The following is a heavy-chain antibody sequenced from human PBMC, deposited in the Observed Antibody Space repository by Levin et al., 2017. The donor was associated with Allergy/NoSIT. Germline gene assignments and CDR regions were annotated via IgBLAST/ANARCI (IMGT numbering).Heavy chain of an antibody. CDR2: ISSSSSTI. CDR3: AREGGGSGWYGGYYYYMDV. D-gene: IGHD6-19*01. CDR1: GFTFSSYS. Sequence: PGESLKISCAASGFTFSSYSMNWVRQAPGKGLEWVSYISSSSSTIYYADSVKGRFTISRGNAKNSLYLQMNSLRDEDTAVYYCAREGGGSGWYGGYYYYMDVWGKGTTVTVSS. V-gene: IGHV3-48*02. J-gene: IGHJ6*03.